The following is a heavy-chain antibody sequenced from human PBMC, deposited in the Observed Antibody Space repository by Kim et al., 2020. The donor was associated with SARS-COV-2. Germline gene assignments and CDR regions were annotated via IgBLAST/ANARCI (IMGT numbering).Heavy chain of an antibody. CDR3: AGGPSLGLLQF. Sequence: GGSLRLSCSASALNFSTYVMSWVRQAPGKGLEWVSSITTTSKYIYYGDSLRGRFSISRDNAKRSLVLQMNSLRVEDTSVYYCAGGPSLGLLQFWGQGALV. CDR2: ITTTSKYI. CDR1: ALNFSTYV. D-gene: IGHD3-3*01. J-gene: IGHJ4*02. V-gene: IGHV3-21*01.